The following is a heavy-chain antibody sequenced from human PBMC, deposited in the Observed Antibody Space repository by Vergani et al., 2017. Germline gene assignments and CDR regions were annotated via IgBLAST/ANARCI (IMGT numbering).Heavy chain of an antibody. V-gene: IGHV3-23*04. CDR1: GFTFSSYA. CDR3: AKDIVGRWLVPDWYFDL. D-gene: IGHD6-19*01. CDR2: ISGSGGST. J-gene: IGHJ2*01. Sequence: EVQLVESGGGLVKPGGSLRLSCAASGFTFSSYAMSWVRQAPGKGLEWVSAISGSGGSTYYADSVKGRFTISRDNSKNTLYLQMNSLRAEDTAVYYCAKDIVGRWLVPDWYFDLWGRGTLVTVSS.